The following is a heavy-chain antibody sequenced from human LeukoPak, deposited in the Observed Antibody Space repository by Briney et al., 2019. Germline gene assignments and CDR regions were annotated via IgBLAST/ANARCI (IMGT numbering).Heavy chain of an antibody. Sequence: SETLSLTCTVSGGSTSSYYWSWIRQPAGKGLEWIGYIYYSGSTYYNPSLKSRVTISVDTSKNQLSLKLTSVTAADTAVYYCARPHGGPYAFDIWGQGTMVTVSS. CDR1: GGSTSSYY. V-gene: IGHV4-59*01. CDR2: IYYSGST. J-gene: IGHJ3*02. D-gene: IGHD3-10*01. CDR3: ARPHGGPYAFDI.